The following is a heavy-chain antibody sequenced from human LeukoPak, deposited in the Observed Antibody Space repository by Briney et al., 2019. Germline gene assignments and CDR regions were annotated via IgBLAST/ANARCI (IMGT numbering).Heavy chain of an antibody. CDR3: ARSSRWGYDIEYYFDY. CDR1: GGSISSYY. CDR2: IYYSGST. D-gene: IGHD3-9*01. V-gene: IGHV4-59*01. Sequence: KPSETLSLTCTVSGGSISSYYWSWIRQPPGKGLEWIGYIYYSGSTNYNPSLKSRVTISVDTSKNQFSLKLSSVTAADTAVYYCARSSRWGYDIEYYFDYWGQGTLVTVSS. J-gene: IGHJ4*02.